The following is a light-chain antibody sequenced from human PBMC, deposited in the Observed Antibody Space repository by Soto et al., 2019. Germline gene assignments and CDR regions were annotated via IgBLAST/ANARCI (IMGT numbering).Light chain of an antibody. CDR3: ASYTTSSTYV. CDR1: SSDVGGYSY. V-gene: IGLV2-14*01. Sequence: QSVLTQPGSVSGSPGQSIAISCTGTSSDVGGYSYVSWYQQQPGKAPKLVISDVSNRPSGVSDRFSGSTSGNTASITLSWLQTEDEADYYCASYTTSSTYVFGTGTKVTVL. CDR2: DVS. J-gene: IGLJ1*01.